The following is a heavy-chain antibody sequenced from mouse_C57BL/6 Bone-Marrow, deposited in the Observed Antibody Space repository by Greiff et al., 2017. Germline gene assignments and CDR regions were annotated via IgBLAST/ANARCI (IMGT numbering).Heavy chain of an antibody. CDR1: GYTFTDYN. CDR2: IYPNNGGT. J-gene: IGHJ1*03. V-gene: IGHV1-18*01. D-gene: IGHD2-1*01. CDR3: ARGDNGNYWYYDV. Sequence: VQLQQPGPELVKPGASVKIPCKASGYTFTDYNMAWVKQSHGKSLEWIGDIYPNNGGTNYNQKFKGKATLTVDKSSSTAYMELRSLTSEDTAVYCCARGDNGNYWYYDVWGTGTTVTVSS.